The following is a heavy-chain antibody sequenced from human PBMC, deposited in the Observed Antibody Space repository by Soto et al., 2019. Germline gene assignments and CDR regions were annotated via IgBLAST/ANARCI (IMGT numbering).Heavy chain of an antibody. J-gene: IGHJ4*02. D-gene: IGHD6-13*01. CDR2: IIPIFGTA. Sequence: GASVKVSCKASGGTFSSYAISWVRQAPGQGLEWMGGIIPIFGTANYAQKFQGRVTITADESTSTAYMELSSLRSEDTAVYYCAREGIAGIAAAGIKFANWGQGTLVTVSS. V-gene: IGHV1-69*13. CDR1: GGTFSSYA. CDR3: AREGIAGIAAAGIKFAN.